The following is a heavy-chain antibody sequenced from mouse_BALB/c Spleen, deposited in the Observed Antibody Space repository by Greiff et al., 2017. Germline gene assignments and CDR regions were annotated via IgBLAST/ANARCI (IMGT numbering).Heavy chain of an antibody. V-gene: IGHV1-82*01. CDR2: IYPGDGDT. Sequence: VQLQQSGPELVKPGASVKISCKASGYAFSSSWMNWVKQRPGQGLEWIGRIYPGDGDTNYNGKFKGKATLTADKSSSTAYMQLSSLTSVDSAVYFCARDTTAPFAYWGQGTLVTVSA. J-gene: IGHJ3*01. D-gene: IGHD1-2*01. CDR3: ARDTTAPFAY. CDR1: GYAFSSSW.